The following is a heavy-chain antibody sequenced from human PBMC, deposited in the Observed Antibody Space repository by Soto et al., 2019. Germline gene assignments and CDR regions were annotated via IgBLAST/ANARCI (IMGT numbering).Heavy chain of an antibody. CDR2: IFYSGHT. V-gene: IGHV4-61*01. CDR1: GGSVNSGSYY. J-gene: IGHJ5*02. D-gene: IGHD3-22*01. Sequence: PSETLSLTCTVSGGSVNSGSYYWNWIRQPPGKALEWVGFIFYSGHTNYSPSLRSRATISLDTSKNQFSLKLTSVTAADTAVYYCATAPESSGMMGWFDPWGQGTLVTVSS. CDR3: ATAPESSGMMGWFDP.